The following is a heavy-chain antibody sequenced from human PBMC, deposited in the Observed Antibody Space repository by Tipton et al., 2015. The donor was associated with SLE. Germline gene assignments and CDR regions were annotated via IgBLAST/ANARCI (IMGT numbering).Heavy chain of an antibody. CDR3: ARVWLNNAFDI. J-gene: IGHJ3*02. CDR2: IYTSGAT. CDR1: GDSLDSSESY. V-gene: IGHV4-39*07. D-gene: IGHD2/OR15-2a*01. Sequence: TLSLTCAVSGDSLDSSESYWAWIRQPPGKGLEWIGRIYTSGATDDNPSLKSRVTMSVDMSKNQIFLKMTSVTAADSAVYFCARVWLNNAFDIWGQGTRVTVSS.